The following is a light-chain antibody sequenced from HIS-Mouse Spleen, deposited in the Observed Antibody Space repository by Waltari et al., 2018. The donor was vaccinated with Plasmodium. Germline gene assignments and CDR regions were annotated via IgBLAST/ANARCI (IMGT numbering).Light chain of an antibody. CDR2: RNN. J-gene: IGLJ3*02. CDR1: SSKLGSNY. V-gene: IGLV1-47*01. Sequence: QSVLTQPPSASGTPGQRVNIPSSASSSKLGSNYVYWYQQLPGTAPKRLIYRNNQRPSGVPDRFSGSKSGTSASLAISGLRSEDEADYYCAAWDDSLSGPVFGGGTKLTVL. CDR3: AAWDDSLSGPV.